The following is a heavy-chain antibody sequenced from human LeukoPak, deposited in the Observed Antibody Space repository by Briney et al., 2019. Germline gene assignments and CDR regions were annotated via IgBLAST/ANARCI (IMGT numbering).Heavy chain of an antibody. V-gene: IGHV4-39*01. CDR2: IYYSGST. CDR1: GGSISSSSYY. D-gene: IGHD6-19*01. Sequence: PSETLSLTCTVSGGSISSSSYYWGWIRQPPGKGLEWIGSIYYSGSTYYNPSLKSRVTISVDTPKNQFSLKLSSVTAADAAVYYCARQKEVAGAFDYWGQGTLVTVSS. J-gene: IGHJ4*02. CDR3: ARQKEVAGAFDY.